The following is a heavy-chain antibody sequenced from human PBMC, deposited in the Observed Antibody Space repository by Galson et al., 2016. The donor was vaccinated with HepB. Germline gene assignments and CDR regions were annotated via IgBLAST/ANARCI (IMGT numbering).Heavy chain of an antibody. CDR2: LGWNSGYK. CDR1: GFTFDDYA. V-gene: IGHV3-9*01. J-gene: IGHJ4*02. CDR3: AKGRGSGITAAVGNF. Sequence: SLRLSCAASGFTFDDYAMHWVRQAPGKGLEWVSALGWNSGYKAYVDAVKGRFTISRDNAKNSLYLQMTSLRAEDTALYYCAKGRGSGITAAVGNFWGQGTLVTASS. D-gene: IGHD6-13*01.